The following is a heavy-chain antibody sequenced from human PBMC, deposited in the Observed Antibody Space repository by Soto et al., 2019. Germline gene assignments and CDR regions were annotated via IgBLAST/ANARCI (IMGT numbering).Heavy chain of an antibody. V-gene: IGHV4-4*02. CDR1: GGSISSSNW. CDR2: IYHRGGT. Sequence: QVQLQESGPGLVKPSGTLSLTCGVSGGSISSSNWWSWVRQPPGKGLEWIGEIYHRGGTNHNPSLKSRVTISLDKSKNQFSLKLSSVTAADTAIYYCARGSYASNFDSWAREPWSPSPQ. D-gene: IGHD3-16*01. J-gene: IGHJ4*02. CDR3: ARGSYASNFDS.